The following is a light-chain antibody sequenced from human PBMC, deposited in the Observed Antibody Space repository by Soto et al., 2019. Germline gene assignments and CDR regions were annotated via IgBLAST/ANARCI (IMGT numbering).Light chain of an antibody. V-gene: IGKV3-20*01. CDR1: QTITSSF. CDR2: GAS. Sequence: EIVLTQSPGTLSLSPGERATLFCRASQTITSSFLSWYQQKPGQAPRLLIYGASSRATGTPDRFTGSGAGTDFSLTITRLEPEDFAVYYCQQYGGSPMYTFGQGTKLDIK. J-gene: IGKJ2*01. CDR3: QQYGGSPMYT.